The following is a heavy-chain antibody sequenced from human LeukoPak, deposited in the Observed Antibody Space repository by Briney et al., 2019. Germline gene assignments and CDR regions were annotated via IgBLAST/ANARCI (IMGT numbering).Heavy chain of an antibody. CDR1: GFTFSSYS. J-gene: IGHJ4*02. D-gene: IGHD6-19*01. Sequence: GGSLRLSCAASGFTFSSYSMNWVRQARGKGLEWVSSISSSSSYIYYADSVKGRFTISRDNAKNSLYLQMNSLRAEDTAVYYCARVGAVAGDYWGQGTLVTVSS. V-gene: IGHV3-21*01. CDR3: ARVGAVAGDY. CDR2: ISSSSSYI.